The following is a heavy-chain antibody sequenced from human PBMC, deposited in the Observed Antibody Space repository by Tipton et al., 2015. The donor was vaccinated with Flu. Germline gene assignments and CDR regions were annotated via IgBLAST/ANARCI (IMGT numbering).Heavy chain of an antibody. Sequence: TLSLTCTVSGGSISSSSYFWGWIRQPAGKGLEWIGRIYTSGSTNYNPSLKSRLTMSLDASKQQFSLKLSSVTAADTAVYYCARGSGSGTFMIFDLWGQGTLVTVSS. V-gene: IGHV4-61*02. CDR2: IYTSGST. CDR3: ARGSGSGTFMIFDL. CDR1: GGSISSSSYF. J-gene: IGHJ4*02. D-gene: IGHD3-10*01.